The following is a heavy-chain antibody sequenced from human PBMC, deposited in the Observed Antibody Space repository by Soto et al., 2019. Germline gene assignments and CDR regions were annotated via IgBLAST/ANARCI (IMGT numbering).Heavy chain of an antibody. CDR3: ARDSYSSSPEDY. Sequence: ASVKVSCKASGGTFSSYAISWVRQAPGQGLEWMGGIIPIFGTANYAQKFQGRVTITADESTSTAYMELSSLRSEDMAVYYCARDSYSSSPEDYWGQGTLVTVSS. J-gene: IGHJ4*02. D-gene: IGHD6-6*01. CDR1: GGTFSSYA. CDR2: IIPIFGTA. V-gene: IGHV1-69*13.